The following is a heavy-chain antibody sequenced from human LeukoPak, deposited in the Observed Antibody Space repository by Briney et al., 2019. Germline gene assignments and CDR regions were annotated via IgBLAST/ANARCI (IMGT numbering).Heavy chain of an antibody. J-gene: IGHJ6*02. Sequence: IGSIGYADSVKGRFTISIDNAKNSLYLQMNSLRAEDTALYYCAKDKYSSGWYSFYGMDVWGQGTTVTVSS. CDR3: AKDKYSSGWYSFYGMDV. CDR2: IGSI. D-gene: IGHD6-19*01. V-gene: IGHV3-9*01.